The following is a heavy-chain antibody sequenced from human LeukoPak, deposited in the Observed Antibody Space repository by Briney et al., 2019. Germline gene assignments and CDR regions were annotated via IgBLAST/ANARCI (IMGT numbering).Heavy chain of an antibody. V-gene: IGHV3-66*02. D-gene: IGHD3-3*01. J-gene: IGHJ6*04. Sequence: GESLKISCAVSGATVNSNYMSWVRQAPGKGLEWVSVIYAGGSTYYRDSVRGRFTISGDNSKNTLYLQMNSLRAEDTAVYYCASLRITIFGVVTPSDVWGKGTTVTVSS. CDR1: GATVNSNY. CDR3: ASLRITIFGVVTPSDV. CDR2: IYAGGST.